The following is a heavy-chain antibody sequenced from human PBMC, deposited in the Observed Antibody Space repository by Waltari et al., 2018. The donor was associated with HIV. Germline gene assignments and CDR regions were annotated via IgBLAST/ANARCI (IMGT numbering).Heavy chain of an antibody. CDR2: IKSKTDGGTT. CDR1: GFSFSNAW. CDR3: TTLVYCSGGSCHSFDY. V-gene: IGHV3-15*01. D-gene: IGHD2-15*01. J-gene: IGHJ4*02. Sequence: EVRLVESGGGLVKPGGSLRLSCAASGFSFSNAWMSWVRQAPGQGLEWVGRIKSKTDGGTTDYAAPVKGRFIISRDYSKNTLYLQMNSLKSEDTAMYYCTTLVYCSGGSCHSFDYWGQGTLVTVSS.